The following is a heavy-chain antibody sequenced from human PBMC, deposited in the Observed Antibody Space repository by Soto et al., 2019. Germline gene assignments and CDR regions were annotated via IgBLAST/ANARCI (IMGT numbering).Heavy chain of an antibody. V-gene: IGHV4-61*01. J-gene: IGHJ6*02. CDR1: GGSVSSGSYY. Sequence: SETLSLTCTVSGGSVSSGSYYWSWIRQPPGKGLEWIGYIYYSGSTNYNPSLKSRVTISVDTSKNQFSLKLSSVTAADTAVYYCARGPYGDYAVYGMDVWGQGTKVTVPS. CDR3: ARGPYGDYAVYGMDV. CDR2: IYYSGST. D-gene: IGHD4-17*01.